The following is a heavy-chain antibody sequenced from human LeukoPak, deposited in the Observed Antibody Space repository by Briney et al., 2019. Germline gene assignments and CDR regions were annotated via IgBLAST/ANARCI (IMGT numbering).Heavy chain of an antibody. J-gene: IGHJ4*02. Sequence: GGSLRLSCAASGFTFSSYWMHWVRHAPGKGLVWVSRINSDGGSTSYADSVKGRFTISRDNAKNTLYLQMNSLRAEDTAVYYCARDAYCSGGSCYGDYWGQGTLVTVSS. D-gene: IGHD2-15*01. CDR2: INSDGGST. V-gene: IGHV3-74*01. CDR3: ARDAYCSGGSCYGDY. CDR1: GFTFSSYW.